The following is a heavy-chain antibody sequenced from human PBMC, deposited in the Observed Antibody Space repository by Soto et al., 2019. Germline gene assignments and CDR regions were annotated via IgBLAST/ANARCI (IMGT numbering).Heavy chain of an antibody. D-gene: IGHD2-2*01. CDR3: AKLSCTSSTCYFPGWFDP. Sequence: SATLSLTGTVSCDSIIGGASFWSWIRQPPGKGLEWIANVYYSGSSYYNPSLKSRLTISVDTTKNQFSLQLKSMTAADTAVYYCAKLSCTSSTCYFPGWFDPWGQGTLVTVSS. CDR1: CDSIIGGASF. CDR2: VYYSGSS. V-gene: IGHV4-31*03. J-gene: IGHJ5*02.